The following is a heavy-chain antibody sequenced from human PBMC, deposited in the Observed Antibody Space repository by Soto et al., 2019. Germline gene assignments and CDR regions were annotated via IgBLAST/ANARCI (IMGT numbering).Heavy chain of an antibody. J-gene: IGHJ6*02. CDR2: MNPNSGNT. CDR3: AREAVLVPAAIDYYYGMDV. D-gene: IGHD2-2*01. V-gene: IGHV1-8*01. Sequence: ASVKVSCKASGYTFTSYDINWVRQATGQGLEWMGWMNPNSGNTGYAQKFQGRVTMTRNTSISTAYMELSSLRSEDTAVYYCAREAVLVPAAIDYYYGMDVWGQGTTVTVSS. CDR1: GYTFTSYD.